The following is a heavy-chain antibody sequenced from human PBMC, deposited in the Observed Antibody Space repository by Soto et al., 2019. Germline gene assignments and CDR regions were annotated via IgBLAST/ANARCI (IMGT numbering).Heavy chain of an antibody. V-gene: IGHV1-18*01. D-gene: IGHD2-8*01. Sequence: QGQLVQSGPEVKKPGASVKVSCKASGYTFTRYGISWVRQAPGQGLEWMGWISGYNGDTNYAKKVQGRVTMTIDTSTSTAYMELRSLPSDDTAIYYCAKNGQPPYYYYGMDVWGQATTVTVSS. J-gene: IGHJ6*02. CDR1: GYTFTRYG. CDR2: ISGYNGDT. CDR3: AKNGQPPYYYYGMDV.